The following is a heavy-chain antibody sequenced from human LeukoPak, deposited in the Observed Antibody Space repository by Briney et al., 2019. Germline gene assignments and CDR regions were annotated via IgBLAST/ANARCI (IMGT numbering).Heavy chain of an antibody. J-gene: IGHJ4*02. Sequence: PGGSLRLSCAVSGFIFTDYGMHWVRQAPGKGLEWVAFIRYDGSTKYYVDSVKGRFTISRDNSKNMLFLQMNSPRGEDTAVYYCAKEGTASKPSDLDYWGQGTLVTVSS. CDR3: AKEGTASKPSDLDY. CDR1: GFIFTDYG. CDR2: IRYDGSTK. V-gene: IGHV3-30*02. D-gene: IGHD1/OR15-1a*01.